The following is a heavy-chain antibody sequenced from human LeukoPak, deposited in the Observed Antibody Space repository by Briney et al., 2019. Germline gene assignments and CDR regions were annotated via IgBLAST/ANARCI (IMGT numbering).Heavy chain of an antibody. J-gene: IGHJ4*02. CDR1: GYSISSGYY. V-gene: IGHV4-38-2*01. CDR2: IYHSGST. Sequence: SETLSLTCAVSGYSISSGYYWGWIRQPPGKGLERIGSIYHSGSTYYNPSLKSRVTISVDTSKNQFSLKLSSVTAADTAVYYCARLFYSNYVVDYWGQGTLVTVSS. D-gene: IGHD4-11*01. CDR3: ARLFYSNYVVDY.